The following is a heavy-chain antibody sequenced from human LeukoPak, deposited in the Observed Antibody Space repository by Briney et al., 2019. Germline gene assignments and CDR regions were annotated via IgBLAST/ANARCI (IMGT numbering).Heavy chain of an antibody. CDR3: ARVYMNNWFDP. Sequence: SQTLSLTCTVSGGSISSGSYYWSWIRQPAGKGLEWIGRIYTSGSTNYNPSLKGRVTISVDTSKNQFSLKLTSVTAADTAIYYCARVYMNNWFDPWGQGTLVTVSS. CDR2: IYTSGST. D-gene: IGHD2-2*02. J-gene: IGHJ5*02. CDR1: GGSISSGSYY. V-gene: IGHV4-61*02.